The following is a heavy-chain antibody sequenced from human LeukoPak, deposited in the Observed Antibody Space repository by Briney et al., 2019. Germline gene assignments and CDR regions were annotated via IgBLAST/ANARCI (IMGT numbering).Heavy chain of an antibody. CDR3: ARELPSTGNWFDP. D-gene: IGHD1-14*01. CDR2: LYYSGDS. Sequence: SETLSLTCNISGVPISDYYWSWIRLAPRRGLEWIGYLYYSGDSNSNPSLEGRVTMSADSSTNQFSLRLTSVTAADTAIYYCARELPSTGNWFDPWGQGILVTVSS. CDR1: GVPISDYY. V-gene: IGHV4-59*01. J-gene: IGHJ5*02.